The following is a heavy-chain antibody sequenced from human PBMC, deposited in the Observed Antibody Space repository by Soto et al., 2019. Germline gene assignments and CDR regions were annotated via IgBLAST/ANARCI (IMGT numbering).Heavy chain of an antibody. CDR3: AREDGELANWFDP. V-gene: IGHV4-59*01. J-gene: IGHJ5*02. CDR1: GGSISSYY. CDR2: IYYSRST. D-gene: IGHD1-7*01. Sequence: QVQLQESGPGLVKPSETLSLTCTVSGGSISSYYWSWIRQPPGKGLEWIGYIYYSRSTNYNPSLKSRVTVSVDTSKNQFSLKLSSVTAADTAVCYCAREDGELANWFDPWGQGTLVTVSS.